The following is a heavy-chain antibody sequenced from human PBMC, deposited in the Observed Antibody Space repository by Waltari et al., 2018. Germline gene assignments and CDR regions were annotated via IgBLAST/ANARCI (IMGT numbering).Heavy chain of an antibody. CDR2: TYYRSKWYN. CDR1: GDNVSSDIAA. J-gene: IGHJ3*02. CDR3: TRGGAFEN. Sequence: QVQLQQSGPGLVKPSQPLSLTCAISGDNVSSDIAAWNWIRQSPSRGLEWLGRTYYRSKWYNDYAVSVRSRITIAPDTSKNQFSLQLSSVTPEDTGVYYCTRGGAFENWGQGTMVTVSS. V-gene: IGHV6-1*01.